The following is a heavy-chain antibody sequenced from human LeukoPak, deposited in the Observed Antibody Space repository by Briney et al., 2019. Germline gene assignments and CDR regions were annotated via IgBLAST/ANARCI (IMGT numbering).Heavy chain of an antibody. J-gene: IGHJ4*02. CDR3: ARERVIGYDSSGSRGFDY. CDR1: GGSISSGGYS. D-gene: IGHD3-22*01. Sequence: SQTLSLTCAVSGGSISSGGYSWSWIRQPPGKGLEWVGYIYHSGSTYYNPSLKSRVTISVDRSKNQFSLKLSSVTAADTAVYYCARERVIGYDSSGSRGFDYWGQGTLVTVSS. V-gene: IGHV4-30-2*01. CDR2: IYHSGST.